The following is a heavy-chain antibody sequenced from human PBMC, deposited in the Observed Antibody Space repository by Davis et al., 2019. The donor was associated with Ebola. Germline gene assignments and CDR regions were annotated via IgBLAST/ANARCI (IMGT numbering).Heavy chain of an antibody. CDR2: IYYSGST. Sequence: SETLSLTCTVSGGSVSSSSYYWGWIRQPPGKGLEWIGSIYYSGSTYYNPSLKSRVTISVDTSKNQFSLKLSSVTAADTAVYYCASFVGVNWFDPWGQGTLVTVSS. J-gene: IGHJ5*02. CDR3: ASFVGVNWFDP. CDR1: GGSVSSSSYY. D-gene: IGHD2-8*01. V-gene: IGHV4-39*01.